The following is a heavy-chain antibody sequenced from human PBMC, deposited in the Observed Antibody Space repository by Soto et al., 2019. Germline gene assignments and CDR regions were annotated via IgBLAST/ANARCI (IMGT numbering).Heavy chain of an antibody. CDR1: GFTFRSYV. CDR2: TSYDGSNN. V-gene: IGHV3-33*05. Sequence: QVELVESGVGVVQPGTSLRLSCVGSGFTFRSYVIHWVRQAPGKGLEWVALTSYDGSNNFYGDSVKGRFIISRDNSRNTGLLPKDTLRLEDTAGDYCARGGMTGRLDVWGQGTLVSVSS. J-gene: IGHJ4*02. D-gene: IGHD3-16*01. CDR3: ARGGMTGRLDV.